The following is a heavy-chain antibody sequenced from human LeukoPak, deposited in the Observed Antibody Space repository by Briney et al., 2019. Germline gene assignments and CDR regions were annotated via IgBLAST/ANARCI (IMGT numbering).Heavy chain of an antibody. D-gene: IGHD6-19*01. Sequence: GSLRLSCAASGFTFSSYGMHWVRQAPGKGLERVAFIRYDGSNKYYADSVKGRFTISRDNSKNTLYLQMNSLRAEDTAVYYCAKVPLTRQYSSGWYDYWGQGTLVTVSS. CDR1: GFTFSSYG. J-gene: IGHJ4*02. CDR2: IRYDGSNK. V-gene: IGHV3-30*02. CDR3: AKVPLTRQYSSGWYDY.